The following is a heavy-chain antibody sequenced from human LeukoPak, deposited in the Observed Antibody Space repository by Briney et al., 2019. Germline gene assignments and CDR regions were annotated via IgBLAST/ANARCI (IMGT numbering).Heavy chain of an antibody. CDR3: ARDRKYSSSSPPLVYYYYMDV. Sequence: SETLSLTCTVSGGSISSSSYYWGWIRQPPGKGLEWIGEIYHSGSTNYNPSLKSRVTISVDKSKNQFSLKLSSVTAADTAVYYCARDRKYSSSSPPLVYYYYMDVWGKGTTVTVSS. V-gene: IGHV4-39*07. CDR1: GGSISSSSYY. J-gene: IGHJ6*03. CDR2: IYHSGST. D-gene: IGHD6-6*01.